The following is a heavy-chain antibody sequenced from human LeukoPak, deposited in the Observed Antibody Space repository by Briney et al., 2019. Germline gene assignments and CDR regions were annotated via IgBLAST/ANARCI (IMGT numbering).Heavy chain of an antibody. CDR1: GYTFTSYD. J-gene: IGHJ3*02. CDR2: MNPNSGNT. Sequence: ASVKVSCKASGYTFTSYDINWVRQATGQGLEWMGWMNPNSGNTGYAQKFQGRVTMTRNTSISTAYMELSSLRSEDTAVYYCARGQARARLDAFDIWGQGTMVTVSS. V-gene: IGHV1-8*01. CDR3: ARGQARARLDAFDI.